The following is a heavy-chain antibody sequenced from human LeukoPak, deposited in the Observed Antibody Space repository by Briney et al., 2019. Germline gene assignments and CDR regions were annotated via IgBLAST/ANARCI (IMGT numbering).Heavy chain of an antibody. CDR3: AKEGTHRFGPVIQRAYDV. D-gene: IGHD3-10*01. V-gene: IGHV3-30-3*01. CDR1: GFFFRCHA. J-gene: IGHJ3*01. Sequence: AGSLRLSREASGFFFRCHALHWVRQAPGQGLEWLAIISFDGNQKFYADSVKGRFTISRDNPRNTLYLQIKSLRPEDTSVYYCAKEGTHRFGPVIQRAYDVWGQGTRVIVSS. CDR2: ISFDGNQK.